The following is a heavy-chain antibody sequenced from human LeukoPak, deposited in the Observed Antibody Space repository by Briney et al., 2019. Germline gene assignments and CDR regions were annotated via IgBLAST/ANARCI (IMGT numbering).Heavy chain of an antibody. CDR1: GFTFSTHW. CDR3: ARAQGDGSGTEYYGMDV. D-gene: IGHD3-10*01. J-gene: IGHJ6*02. CDR2: IYSDGYSDGIST. Sequence: GGSLRLSCVASGFTFSTHWMHWVRQAPGKGLVWVARIYSDGYSDGISTIYADSVRGRFTISRDNAKNTLYLQMNSLRAEDTAVYYCARAQGDGSGTEYYGMDVWGQGTTVTVSS. V-gene: IGHV3-74*01.